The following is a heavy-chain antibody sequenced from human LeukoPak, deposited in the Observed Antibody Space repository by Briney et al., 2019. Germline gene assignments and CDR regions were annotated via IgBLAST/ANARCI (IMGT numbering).Heavy chain of an antibody. CDR3: ARHPFATPFDY. CDR2: VYYSGDT. Sequence: SEALSLTCTVSGDSVSGVYWSWIRQPPGRGLEWIGYVYYSGDTNYNPSLKSRVTMSLDTSKNQVSLRLSSVTAADTAVYYCARHPFATPFDYWGRGTLLTVSS. V-gene: IGHV4-59*08. D-gene: IGHD2-15*01. CDR1: GDSVSGVY. J-gene: IGHJ4*02.